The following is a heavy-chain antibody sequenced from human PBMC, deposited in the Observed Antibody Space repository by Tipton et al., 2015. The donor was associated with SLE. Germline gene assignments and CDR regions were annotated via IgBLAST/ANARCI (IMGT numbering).Heavy chain of an antibody. J-gene: IGHJ6*03. D-gene: IGHD3-22*01. V-gene: IGHV4-39*07. CDR3: ASKDYYDSSGYSRYYYMDV. CDR1: GGSISSSSYY. CDR2: INHSGST. Sequence: TLSLTCTVSGGSISSSSYYWGWIRQPPGKGLEWIGEINHSGSTNYNPSLKSRVTISVDTSKNQFSLKLSSVTAADTAVYYCASKDYYDSSGYSRYYYMDVWGKGTTVTVSS.